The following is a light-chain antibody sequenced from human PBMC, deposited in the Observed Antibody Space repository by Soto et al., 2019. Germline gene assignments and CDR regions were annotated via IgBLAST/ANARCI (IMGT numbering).Light chain of an antibody. CDR3: CSNAYSYTCARV. J-gene: IGLJ3*02. Sequence: QSALTQPRSVSGSPGQSVTISCTGTSSDVGGYNYVSWYQQHPGKAPKLMIYDVSKRPSGVPDRFSGSKSGNTASLTISGLQAEDEAEDYCCSNAYSYTCARVFGGGTKLTVL. CDR2: DVS. V-gene: IGLV2-11*01. CDR1: SSDVGGYNY.